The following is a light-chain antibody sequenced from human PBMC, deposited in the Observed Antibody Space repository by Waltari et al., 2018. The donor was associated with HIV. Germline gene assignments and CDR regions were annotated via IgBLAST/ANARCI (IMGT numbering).Light chain of an antibody. V-gene: IGLV1-47*01. CDR3: AAWDDSLSGPWV. CDR1: SSNIGSNY. J-gene: IGLJ3*02. Sequence: QSVLTQPPSASGTPGQRVTIPCSGSSSNIGSNYVYWYQQLPGTAPKLLSYRNNQRPSGVPDRFSGSKSGTSASLAISGLRSEDEADYYCAAWDDSLSGPWVFGGGTKLTVL. CDR2: RNN.